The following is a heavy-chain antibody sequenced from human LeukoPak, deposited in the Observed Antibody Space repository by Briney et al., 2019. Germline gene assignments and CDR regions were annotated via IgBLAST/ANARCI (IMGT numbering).Heavy chain of an antibody. V-gene: IGHV4-34*11. J-gene: IGHJ4*02. Sequence: SETLSLTCAVYGGSFSDYYWSWIRQPPGKGLEWIGSIYYSGSTNHNPSLKSRVTISVDTSKNQFSLKLSSVTAADTAIYYCARDAKYYFGSRTYFFFEYWGQGTLLTVSS. CDR1: GGSFSDYY. CDR3: ARDAKYYFGSRTYFFFEY. D-gene: IGHD3-10*01. CDR2: IYYSGST.